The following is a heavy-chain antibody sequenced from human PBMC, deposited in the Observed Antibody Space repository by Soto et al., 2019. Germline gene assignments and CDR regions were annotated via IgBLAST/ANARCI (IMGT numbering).Heavy chain of an antibody. D-gene: IGHD2-21*01. CDR1: GASISSFN. CDR2: LNIAGTI. V-gene: IGHV4-4*07. CDR3: ARDYKRENCGSVRCNSLDV. J-gene: IGHJ6*02. Sequence: PSETLSLTCSVSGASISSFNWNWVRQPAGKGPEWVGRLNIAGTINYNPSLKSRITMSMDTSKNQISLHLRSVTAADTAVYYCARDYKRENCGSVRCNSLDVWGQGTTVTVSS.